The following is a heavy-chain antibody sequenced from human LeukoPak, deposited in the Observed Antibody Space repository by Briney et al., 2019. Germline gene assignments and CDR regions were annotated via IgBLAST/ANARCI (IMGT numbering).Heavy chain of an antibody. CDR2: ISGDGSRT. CDR3: GRNRGYDALDY. Sequence: GGSLRLSCVASGFALSTYWMDWFREAPGKGPVWISHISGDGSRTSYADSVKGRFTIFRDNAKNTLYLQMNSLRAEDTAVYYCGRNRGYDALDYWGQGTLVTVSS. CDR1: GFALSTYW. D-gene: IGHD5-12*01. J-gene: IGHJ4*02. V-gene: IGHV3-74*01.